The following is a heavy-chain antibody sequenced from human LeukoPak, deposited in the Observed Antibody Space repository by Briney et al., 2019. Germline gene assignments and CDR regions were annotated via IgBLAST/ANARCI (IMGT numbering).Heavy chain of an antibody. Sequence: KSSQTLSLTCTVSGGSISSGSYYWSWIRQPAGKGLEWIGRIYTSGSTNYNPSLKSRVTISVDTSKNQFSLKLSSVTAADTAVYYCARAQGYDFWSGPEYYYYYYMDVWGKGTTVTVSS. J-gene: IGHJ6*03. CDR2: IYTSGST. V-gene: IGHV4-61*02. CDR1: GGSISSGSYY. CDR3: ARAQGYDFWSGPEYYYYYYMDV. D-gene: IGHD3-3*01.